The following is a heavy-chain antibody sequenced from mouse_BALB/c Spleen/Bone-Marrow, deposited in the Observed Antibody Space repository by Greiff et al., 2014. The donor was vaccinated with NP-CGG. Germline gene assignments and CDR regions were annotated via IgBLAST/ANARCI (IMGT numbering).Heavy chain of an antibody. CDR2: IDPANGNT. D-gene: IGHD2-10*02. V-gene: IGHV14-3*02. J-gene: IGHJ2*01. CDR3: ALLYGNYDY. Sequence: VQLKQSGAELVKPGASVKLSCTASGFNIKDTYMHWVKQRPEQGLEWIGRIDPANGNTKYDPKFQGKATITADTSSNTAYLRRSSLTSKDTAVYYCALLYGNYDYWGQGTTLTVSS. CDR1: GFNIKDTY.